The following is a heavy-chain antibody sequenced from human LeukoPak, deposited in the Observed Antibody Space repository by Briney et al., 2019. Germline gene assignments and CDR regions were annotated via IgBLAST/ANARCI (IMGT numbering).Heavy chain of an antibody. CDR3: ARRALDSSGSDYYYMDV. Sequence: EESLQIDWKGSGYSFTNYWIDWVRQMPGKGLEWMGTIYPGDSDTRYSPSFQGQVTISADKSISTAYLQWSSLKASDTAMYHCARRALDSSGSDYYYMDVWGKATTYTVSS. D-gene: IGHD6-19*01. J-gene: IGHJ6*03. CDR1: GYSFTNYW. V-gene: IGHV5-51*01. CDR2: IYPGDSDT.